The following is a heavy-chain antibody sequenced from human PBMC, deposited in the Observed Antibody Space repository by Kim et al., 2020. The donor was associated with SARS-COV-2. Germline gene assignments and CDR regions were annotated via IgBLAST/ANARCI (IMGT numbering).Heavy chain of an antibody. D-gene: IGHD3-10*01. CDR2: IYHSGST. V-gene: IGHV4-4*02. Sequence: SETLSLTCAVSGGSISSSNWWSWVRQPPGKGLEWIGEIYHSGSTNYNPSLKSRVTISVDKSKNQFSLKLSSVTAADTAVYYCAMYYYGSGGPPGYYGMDVWGQGTTVTVSS. J-gene: IGHJ6*02. CDR1: GGSISSSNW. CDR3: AMYYYGSGGPPGYYGMDV.